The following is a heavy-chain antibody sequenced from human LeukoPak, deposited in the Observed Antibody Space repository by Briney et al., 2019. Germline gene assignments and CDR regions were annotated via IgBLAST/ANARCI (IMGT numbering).Heavy chain of an antibody. V-gene: IGHV4-39*07. CDR3: ARSPRAEHTFDY. CDR2: IYYSGST. J-gene: IGHJ4*02. CDR1: GGSISSSSYY. Sequence: PSETLSLTCTVSGGSISSSSYYWGWIRQPPGKGLEWIGSIYYSGSTYYNPSLKSRVTISVDTSKNQFSLKLSSVTAADTAVYYCARSPRAEHTFDYWGQGTLVTVSS. D-gene: IGHD1/OR15-1a*01.